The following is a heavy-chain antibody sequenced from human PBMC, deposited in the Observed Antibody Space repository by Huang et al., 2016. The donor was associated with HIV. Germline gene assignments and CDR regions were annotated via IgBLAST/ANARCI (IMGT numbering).Heavy chain of an antibody. CDR1: GFIFSNYG. CDR3: ALKGDSSGWEYFRH. J-gene: IGHJ1*01. V-gene: IGHV3-30*03. D-gene: IGHD6-19*01. CDR2: MSYDGSNK. Sequence: QVQLVESGGGVVQPGRSLRLSCAASGFIFSNYGRHWVRQAPGKGLEGVALMSYDGSNKYYTDSVKGRFSISRDNSKNTLYLQMNSLRAEDTAVYYCALKGDSSGWEYFRHWGQGTLVTVSS.